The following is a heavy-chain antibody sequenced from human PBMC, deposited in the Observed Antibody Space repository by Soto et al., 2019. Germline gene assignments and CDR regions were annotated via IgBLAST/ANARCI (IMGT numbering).Heavy chain of an antibody. CDR3: ARLGLRKYQLPEYYFDY. J-gene: IGHJ4*02. CDR2: IYYSGST. CDR1: GGSISSGGYY. Sequence: SETLSLTCTVSGGSISSGGYYWSWIRQHPGKGLEWIGYIYYSGSTYYNPSLKSRVTISVDTSKNQFSLKLSSVTAADTAVYYCARLGLRKYQLPEYYFDYWGQGTLVTVSS. V-gene: IGHV4-31*03. D-gene: IGHD2-2*01.